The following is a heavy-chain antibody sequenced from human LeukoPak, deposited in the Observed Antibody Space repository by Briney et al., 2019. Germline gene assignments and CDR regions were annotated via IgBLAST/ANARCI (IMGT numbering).Heavy chain of an antibody. Sequence: PGGSLRLSCAASGFTFSDYWMDWVRQAPGKGLVRVSRIKSDGSRITYADSVRGRFTISRDNAKNTLYLQMNSLRAEDTAVYYCAFLPPGHWGQGTLVTVSS. CDR3: AFLPPGH. CDR2: IKSDGSRI. J-gene: IGHJ1*01. CDR1: GFTFSDYW. D-gene: IGHD3-3*01. V-gene: IGHV3-74*01.